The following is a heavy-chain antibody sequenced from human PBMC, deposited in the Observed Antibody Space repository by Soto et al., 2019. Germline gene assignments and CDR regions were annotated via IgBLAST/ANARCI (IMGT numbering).Heavy chain of an antibody. J-gene: IGHJ5*02. CDR3: ARVGPWVPYYYDSSPYTFENWFDP. CDR1: GASIGTNNW. D-gene: IGHD3-22*01. CDR2: IYHGGST. V-gene: IGHV4-4*02. Sequence: SETLSLTCAVSGASIGTNNWWSWVRQPPGKGLEWIGSIYHGGSTYYNPSLNSRVTLSIDMTNNHVSLILNSVTAADTAVYYCARVGPWVPYYYDSSPYTFENWFDPWGQGTLVTVSS.